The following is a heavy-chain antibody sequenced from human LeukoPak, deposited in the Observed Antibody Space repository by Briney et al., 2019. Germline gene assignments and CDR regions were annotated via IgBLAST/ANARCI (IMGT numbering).Heavy chain of an antibody. D-gene: IGHD3-3*01. J-gene: IGHJ6*03. CDR3: ARDLRSSGYIPYYYMDV. CDR1: GGSISSYY. Sequence: SETLSLTCTVSGGSISSYYWSWIRQPAGKGLEWIGRIYTSGSTNYNPSLKSRVTMSVDTSKNQFSLKLSSVTAADTAVYYCARDLRSSGYIPYYYMDVWGKGTTVTVSS. CDR2: IYTSGST. V-gene: IGHV4-4*07.